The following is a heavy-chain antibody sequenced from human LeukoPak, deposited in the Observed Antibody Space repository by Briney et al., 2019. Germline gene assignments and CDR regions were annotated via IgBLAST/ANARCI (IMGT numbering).Heavy chain of an antibody. J-gene: IGHJ4*02. V-gene: IGHV3-15*01. CDR1: GFTFNNAW. Sequence: GSLRLSCAASGFTFNNAWMSWVRQAPGKGLEWVGRIKSKTDGGTTDYAAPVKGRFTISRDDSKNTLYLQMNSLKTEDTAVYYCITSSMIVVVITDWGQGTLVTVSS. D-gene: IGHD3-22*01. CDR3: ITSSMIVVVITD. CDR2: IKSKTDGGTT.